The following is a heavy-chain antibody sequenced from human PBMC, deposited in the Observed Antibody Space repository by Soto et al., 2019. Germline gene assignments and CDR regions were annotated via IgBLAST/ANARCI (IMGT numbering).Heavy chain of an antibody. Sequence: QERLVQSGAEVRKPGSWGRVSCRAPGATSTRYAINWGRQAPEQGLEWMGGIVPMFGTSKYAQKFQGRVTITADTSTNIAYMELRSLRSEDTAVYYCNRGSEYDFWSGYLWGQGTLVSVSS. D-gene: IGHD3-3*01. CDR3: NRGSEYDFWSGYL. V-gene: IGHV1-69*06. CDR2: IVPMFGTS. J-gene: IGHJ4*02. CDR1: GATSTRYA.